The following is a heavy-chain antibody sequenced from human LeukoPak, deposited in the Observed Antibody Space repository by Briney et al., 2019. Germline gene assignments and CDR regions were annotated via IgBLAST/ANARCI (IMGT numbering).Heavy chain of an antibody. CDR2: IYYSGST. D-gene: IGHD4-17*01. V-gene: IGHV4-59*01. CDR1: GGSISSYY. CDR3: ARVKSVTTLYDAFDI. Sequence: SETLSLTCNVSGGSISSYYWSWIRQPPGKGLEWIGYIYYSGSTNYNPSLKSRVTISVDTSKNQFPLKLSSVTAADTAVYYCARVKSVTTLYDAFDIWGQGTMVTVSS. J-gene: IGHJ3*02.